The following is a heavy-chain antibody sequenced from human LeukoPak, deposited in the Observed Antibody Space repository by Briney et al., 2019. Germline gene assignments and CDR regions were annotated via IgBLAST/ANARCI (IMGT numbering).Heavy chain of an antibody. D-gene: IGHD2-21*01. CDR2: ISSSGSTI. V-gene: IGHV3-11*01. Sequence: GGSLRLSCAASGFTFSDYYMSWIRQAPGKGLEWLSYISSSGSTIYYADSVKGRFTISRDNAKNSLYLQMNRLRAEDTAVYYCASLLRDIVGDAFDIWGQGTMVTVSS. CDR3: ASLLRDIVGDAFDI. J-gene: IGHJ3*02. CDR1: GFTFSDYY.